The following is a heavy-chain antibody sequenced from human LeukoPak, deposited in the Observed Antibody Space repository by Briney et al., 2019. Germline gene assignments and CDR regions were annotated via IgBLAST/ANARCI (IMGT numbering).Heavy chain of an antibody. CDR3: AKDDEDVVVTAMTDY. D-gene: IGHD2-21*02. V-gene: IGHV3-23*01. CDR1: GFTFSSYA. J-gene: IGHJ4*02. CDR2: ISGSGGST. Sequence: GGSLRLSCAASGFTFSSYAMSWVRQAPGKGLEWVSAISGSGGSTYYADSVKGRLTISRDNSKNTLYLQMNSLRAEDTAVYYCAKDDEDVVVTAMTDYWGQGTLVTVSS.